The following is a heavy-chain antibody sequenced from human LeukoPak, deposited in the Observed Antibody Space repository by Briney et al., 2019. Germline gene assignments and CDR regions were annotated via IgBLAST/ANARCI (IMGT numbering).Heavy chain of an antibody. Sequence: GGSLRLSCAASGFTFSSYSMNWVRQAPGKGLEWVSSISSCSSYIYYADSVKGRFTISRDNAKNSLYLQMNSLRAEDTAVYYCARDKLAVAGSADYWGQGTLVTVSS. CDR1: GFTFSSYS. D-gene: IGHD6-19*01. V-gene: IGHV3-21*01. J-gene: IGHJ4*02. CDR2: ISSCSSYI. CDR3: ARDKLAVAGSADY.